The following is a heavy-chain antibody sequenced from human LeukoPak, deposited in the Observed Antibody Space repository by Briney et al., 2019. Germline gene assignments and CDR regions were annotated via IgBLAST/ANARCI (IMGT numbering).Heavy chain of an antibody. CDR1: GFTFSSSA. Sequence: PGGSLRLSCTASGFTFSSSAMNWVRQAPGKGLELVSVFSGSGGTTYYADSVKGRFTISRDNSKNTLYLQMNGLRAADTAVYYCAKGSSSWTNDAFDIWGQGTMVTVSS. J-gene: IGHJ3*02. CDR3: AKGSSSWTNDAFDI. CDR2: FSGSGGTT. V-gene: IGHV3-23*01. D-gene: IGHD6-13*01.